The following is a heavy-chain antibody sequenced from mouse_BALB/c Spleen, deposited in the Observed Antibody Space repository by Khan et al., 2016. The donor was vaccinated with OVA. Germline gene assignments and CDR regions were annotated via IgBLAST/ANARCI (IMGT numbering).Heavy chain of an antibody. CDR2: ISYSGRT. CDR1: GYSITSDYA. Sequence: EVQLQESGPGLVKPSQSLSLTCTVTGYSITSDYAWNWIRQFPGNKLEWVDYISYSGRTSYNPSLKSRISITRDTSKNQFFLQLSSVTTGDTASYYCARSVTITTVVATDVDYWGQGTTLTVSS. V-gene: IGHV3-2*02. D-gene: IGHD1-1*01. CDR3: ARSVTITTVVATDVDY. J-gene: IGHJ2*01.